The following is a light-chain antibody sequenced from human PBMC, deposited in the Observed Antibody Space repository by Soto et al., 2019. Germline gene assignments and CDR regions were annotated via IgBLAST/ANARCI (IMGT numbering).Light chain of an antibody. CDR3: SSYTSSSTPVV. V-gene: IGLV2-14*01. CDR2: EVS. Sequence: QSALTQPASVSGSPGQSITISCNGTSRDVGGYNYVSWYQQHPGKAPKLMIYEVSNRPSGVSNRFSGSKSGNTASLTISGLQAEDEADYYCSSYTSSSTPVVFGGGTKLTVL. J-gene: IGLJ2*01. CDR1: SRDVGGYNY.